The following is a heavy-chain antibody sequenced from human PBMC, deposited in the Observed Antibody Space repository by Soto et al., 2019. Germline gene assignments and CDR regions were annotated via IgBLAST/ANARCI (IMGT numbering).Heavy chain of an antibody. CDR3: VRHNGGSWQNWFDP. D-gene: IGHD2-15*01. CDR1: GYNLASYW. J-gene: IGHJ5*02. V-gene: IGHV5-10-1*01. Sequence: PGESLKISCKGSGYNLASYWISWVRQMPGKGLGWMGKIDPSDSYINYSPSFKGHVTISVDKSITTAYLQWSSLKASDTAMFYCVRHNGGSWQNWFDPWGQGTLVTVSS. CDR2: IDPSDSYI.